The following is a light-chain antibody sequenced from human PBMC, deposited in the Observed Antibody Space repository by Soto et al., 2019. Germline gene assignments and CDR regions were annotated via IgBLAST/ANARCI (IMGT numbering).Light chain of an antibody. V-gene: IGLV2-14*03. Sequence: QSALTQPASLSGSPGQSITISCTGTSSDVGGYNSVSWYQQHPGKAPKVIIFDVSGRPSGVSSRFSGSKSGNTASLTISGLQAEDEADYYCCSYGSGSTLYVFGAGTKLTVL. CDR3: CSYGSGSTLYV. CDR1: SSDVGGYNS. CDR2: DVS. J-gene: IGLJ1*01.